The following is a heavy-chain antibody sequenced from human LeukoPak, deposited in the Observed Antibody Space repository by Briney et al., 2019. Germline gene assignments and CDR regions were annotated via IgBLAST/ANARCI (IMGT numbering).Heavy chain of an antibody. CDR2: FYYSGRA. CDR1: GGSLNSKSYY. J-gene: IGHJ4*02. Sequence: SETLSLTCTVSGGSLNSKSYYWGWIRQPPGKGLEWIGSFYYSGRAYYSPSLKSRVSISVDTSKNQFSLRLSSVIAADTAVYYCARGIVIFGVYTHFDFWGRGTLVTVSP. CDR3: ARGIVIFGVYTHFDF. D-gene: IGHD3-3*01. V-gene: IGHV4-39*01.